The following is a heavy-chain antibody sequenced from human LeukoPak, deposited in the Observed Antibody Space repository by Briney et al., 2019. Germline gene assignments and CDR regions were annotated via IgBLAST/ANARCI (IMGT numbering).Heavy chain of an antibody. D-gene: IGHD4-23*01. V-gene: IGHV3-9*01. J-gene: IGHJ4*02. Sequence: PGGSLRLSCSASGFTFDDYAMHWVRQVPGKGLEWVSGISWNSGSIGYADSVKGRFTISRDNAKNSLFLQMNSLRAEDTAVYYCARASKEVTPDYWGQGTLVTVSS. CDR2: ISWNSGSI. CDR1: GFTFDDYA. CDR3: ARASKEVTPDY.